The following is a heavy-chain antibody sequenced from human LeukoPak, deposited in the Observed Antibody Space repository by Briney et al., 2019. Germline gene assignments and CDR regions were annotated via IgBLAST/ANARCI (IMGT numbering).Heavy chain of an antibody. J-gene: IGHJ4*02. D-gene: IGHD3-22*01. CDR2: IYYSGST. CDR3: ARVSRASSGYHFDY. Sequence: PSETLSLTCTVSGGSISSGGYYWSWIRQHPGKGLEWIGYIYYSGSTYYNPSLKSRVTISVDTSKNQFSLKLSSVTAADTAVYYCARVSRASSGYHFDYWGQGTPVTVSS. CDR1: GGSISSGGYY. V-gene: IGHV4-31*03.